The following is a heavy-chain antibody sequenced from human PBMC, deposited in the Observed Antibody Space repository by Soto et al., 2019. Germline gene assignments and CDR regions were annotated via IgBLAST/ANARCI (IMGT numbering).Heavy chain of an antibody. CDR2: VHYSGST. CDR3: ASFSGATYGDYGGWISY. J-gene: IGHJ4*02. D-gene: IGHD4-17*01. V-gene: IGHV4-39*01. CDR1: GGSLSGSSYY. Sequence: ESLSLTCTVSGGSLSGSSYYWGWIRQPPGKGLECIGSVHYSGSTDYNPSLKSRVTISVDTSKNQFSLKLTSVTAADTAVYFCASFSGATYGDYGGWISYWSQVTLVTVSS.